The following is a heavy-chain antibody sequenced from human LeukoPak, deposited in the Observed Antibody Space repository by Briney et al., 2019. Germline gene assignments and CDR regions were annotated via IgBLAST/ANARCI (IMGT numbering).Heavy chain of an antibody. D-gene: IGHD2-2*02. V-gene: IGHV4-34*01. Sequence: SETLSLTCAVYGGSFSGYYWSWIRQPPGKGLEWIGEINHSGSTNYNPSLKSRVTISVDTSKNQFSLKLSSVTAADTAVYYCARRGPNCSSTTCYKGWFDPWGQGTLVTVSS. CDR3: ARRGPNCSSTTCYKGWFDP. J-gene: IGHJ5*02. CDR2: INHSGST. CDR1: GGSFSGYY.